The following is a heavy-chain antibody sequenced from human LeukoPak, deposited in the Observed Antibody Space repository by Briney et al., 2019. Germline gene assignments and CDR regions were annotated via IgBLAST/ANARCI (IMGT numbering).Heavy chain of an antibody. V-gene: IGHV4-59*01. CDR3: ARGAPGYCSSTTCPLDY. D-gene: IGHD2-2*01. CDR2: IYYSGST. J-gene: IGHJ4*02. Sequence: SETLSLTCTVSGGSISSYYWSWIRQPPGKGLEWIGYIYYSGSTNYNPSLKSRVTISVDTSKNQFSLELSSVTAADTAVYYCARGAPGYCSSTTCPLDYWGQGTLVTVSS. CDR1: GGSISSYY.